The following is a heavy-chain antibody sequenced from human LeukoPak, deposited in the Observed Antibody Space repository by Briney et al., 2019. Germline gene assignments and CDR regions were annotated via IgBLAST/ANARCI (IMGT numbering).Heavy chain of an antibody. J-gene: IGHJ4*02. CDR1: GGSINSYY. CDR3: ARGGKATVVTM. D-gene: IGHD4-23*01. Sequence: PSETLSLTCTVSGGSINSYYWSWVRQPAGKGLEWIGRIYSSGSTNYNPSLKSRVSMSVDTSKNQFSLKLTSVTAADTAVYYCARGGKATVVTMWGQGILVTVSS. CDR2: IYSSGST. V-gene: IGHV4-4*07.